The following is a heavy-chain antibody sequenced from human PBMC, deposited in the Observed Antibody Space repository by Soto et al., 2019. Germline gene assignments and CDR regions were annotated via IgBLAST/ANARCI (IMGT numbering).Heavy chain of an antibody. D-gene: IGHD3-10*01. Sequence: SGGSLRLSCAASGFTFSDYYMSWIRQAPGKGLEWVSYISSSGSTIYYADSVKGRFTISRDNAKNSLYLQMNSLRAEDTAVYYCARSGQPTYYYYGMDVWGQGTTVTVSS. CDR3: ARSGQPTYYYYGMDV. CDR2: ISSSGSTI. V-gene: IGHV3-11*01. J-gene: IGHJ6*02. CDR1: GFTFSDYY.